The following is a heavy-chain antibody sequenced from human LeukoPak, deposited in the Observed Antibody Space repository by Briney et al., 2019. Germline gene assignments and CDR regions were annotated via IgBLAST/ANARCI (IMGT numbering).Heavy chain of an antibody. D-gene: IGHD1-26*01. J-gene: IGHJ4*02. Sequence: SETLSLTCTVSGGSISSYYWSWIRQPPGKGLEWVGYIYYSGSTNYNPSLKSRVTISVDTSKNQFSLKLSSVTAADTAVYYCASLGAYFDYWGQGTLVTVSS. V-gene: IGHV4-59*01. CDR2: IYYSGST. CDR1: GGSISSYY. CDR3: ASLGAYFDY.